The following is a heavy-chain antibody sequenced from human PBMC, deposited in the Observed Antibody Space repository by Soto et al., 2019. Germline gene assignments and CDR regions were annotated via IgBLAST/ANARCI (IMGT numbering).Heavy chain of an antibody. CDR2: IIPIFGTA. Sequence: ASVKVSCKASGGTFSSYAISWVRQAPGQGLEWMGGIIPIFGTANCAQKFQGRVTITADESTSTAYMELSSLRSEDTAVYYCARGIVARPRYGMDVWGQGTTVTVSS. J-gene: IGHJ6*02. D-gene: IGHD5-12*01. CDR3: ARGIVARPRYGMDV. V-gene: IGHV1-69*13. CDR1: GGTFSSYA.